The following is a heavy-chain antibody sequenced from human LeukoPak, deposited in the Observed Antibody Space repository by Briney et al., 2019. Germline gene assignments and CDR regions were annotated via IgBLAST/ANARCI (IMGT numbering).Heavy chain of an antibody. CDR2: ISYDGSNK. J-gene: IGHJ4*02. V-gene: IGHV3-30*18. CDR1: GFTFSSYG. Sequence: LGGSLRLSCAASGFTFSSYGMHWVRQAPGKGLEWVAVISYDGSNKYYADSVKGRFTISRDNSKNTLYLQMNSLRAEDTAVYYCAKDHIVVVVAATPMIDYWGQGTLVTVSS. D-gene: IGHD2-15*01. CDR3: AKDHIVVVVAATPMIDY.